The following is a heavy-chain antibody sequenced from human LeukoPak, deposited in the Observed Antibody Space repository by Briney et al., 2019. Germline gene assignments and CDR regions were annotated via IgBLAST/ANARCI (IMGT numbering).Heavy chain of an antibody. D-gene: IGHD3-22*01. CDR3: AKYGRSGFSSGMDV. J-gene: IGHJ6*02. CDR2: IGDSGGST. V-gene: IGHV3-23*01. Sequence: GGSLRLSCAASGFTVSSNYMSWVRQAPGKGLEWVSAIGDSGGSTYYADSVKGRFTISRDNSKSTLYLQMNSLRAEDTAIYYCAKYGRSGFSSGMDVWGQGTTVTVSS. CDR1: GFTVSSNY.